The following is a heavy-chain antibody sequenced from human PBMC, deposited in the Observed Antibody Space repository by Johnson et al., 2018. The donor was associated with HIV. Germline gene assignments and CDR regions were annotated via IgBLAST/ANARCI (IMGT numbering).Heavy chain of an antibody. J-gene: IGHJ3*02. Sequence: QMLLVESGGGVVQPGRSLRLSCAASGFTFSTYGMHWVRQAPGKGLEWVAVTSYDGGNKYYADSVKGRLTISRDNSKNTVYLQMNSLRAEDTAVYYCARDGSQLADAFDIWGQGTMVTVSS. CDR3: ARDGSQLADAFDI. D-gene: IGHD6-6*01. CDR1: GFTFSTYG. CDR2: TSYDGGNK. V-gene: IGHV3-30*19.